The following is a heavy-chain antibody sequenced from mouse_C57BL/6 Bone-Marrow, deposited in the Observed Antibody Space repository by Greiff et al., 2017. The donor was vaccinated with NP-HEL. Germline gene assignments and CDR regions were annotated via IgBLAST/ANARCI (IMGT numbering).Heavy chain of an antibody. CDR2: IDPENGDT. CDR3: FYYGNYGAY. V-gene: IGHV14-4*01. D-gene: IGHD2-1*01. J-gene: IGHJ3*01. Sequence: EVHLVESGAELVRPGASVKLSCTASGFNIKDDYMHWVKQRPEQGLEWIGWIDPENGDTEYASKFQGKATITADTSSNTAYLQLSSLTSEDTAVYYCFYYGNYGAYWGQGTLVTVSA. CDR1: GFNIKDDY.